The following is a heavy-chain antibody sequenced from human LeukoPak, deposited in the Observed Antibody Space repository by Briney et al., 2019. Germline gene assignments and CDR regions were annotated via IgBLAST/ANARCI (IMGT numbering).Heavy chain of an antibody. CDR1: GGSINSYY. CDR3: ARRWFGGLSPGYYYYYYMDV. J-gene: IGHJ6*03. Sequence: SETLSLTCTVSGGSINSYYWSWIRQPPGKGLEWIGHIYYSGSTDYNPSLKSRVTISVDPSKTQFSLKLSSVTAADTAVYYCARRWFGGLSPGYYYYYYMDVWGKGTTVTVSS. V-gene: IGHV4-59*08. CDR2: IYYSGST. D-gene: IGHD3-10*01.